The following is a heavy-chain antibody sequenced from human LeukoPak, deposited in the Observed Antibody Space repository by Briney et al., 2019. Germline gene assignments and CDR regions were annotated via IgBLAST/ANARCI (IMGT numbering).Heavy chain of an antibody. D-gene: IGHD6-19*01. Sequence: GGSLRLSCAASGFTFSSYAMSWVRQAPGKGLEWVSAISGSGGSTYYADSVKGRFTISRDNSKNTLFLQMDSLRAEDTAVYYCXXXXXXXAGGEHFDYWGQGTLVTVS. J-gene: IGHJ4*02. CDR1: GFTFSSYA. CDR3: XXXXXXXAGGEHFDY. CDR2: ISGSGGST. V-gene: IGHV3-23*01.